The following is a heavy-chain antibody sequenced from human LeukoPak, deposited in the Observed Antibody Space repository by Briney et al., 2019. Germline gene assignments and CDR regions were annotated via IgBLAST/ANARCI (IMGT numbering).Heavy chain of an antibody. CDR2: INHSGST. J-gene: IGHJ4*02. CDR3: ARHPTKWELRLSLDY. Sequence: SETLSLTCAVYGGSFSAYYWSWIRQPPGKGLEWIGEINHSGSTNYNPSLKSRVVISVDTSKNQFSLNMNSVTAADTAVYYCARHPTKWELRLSLDYWGQRTLVTVSS. D-gene: IGHD1-26*01. CDR1: GGSFSAYY. V-gene: IGHV4-34*01.